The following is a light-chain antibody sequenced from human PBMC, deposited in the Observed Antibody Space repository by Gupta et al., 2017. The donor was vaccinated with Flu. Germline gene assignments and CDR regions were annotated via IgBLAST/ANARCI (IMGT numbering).Light chain of an antibody. V-gene: IGLV2-14*01. CDR1: SSDVGAYNY. CDR2: EVS. Sequence: QSALTQPASVSGSPGQSLTIPCTGTSSDVGAYNYVSWYQQHPDKAPKLMIYEVSNRPPGVSNRFSGSKSGNTASLTISGLQAEDEADYYCSSYTTSSTLVFGGGTKLTVL. CDR3: SSYTTSSTLV. J-gene: IGLJ3*02.